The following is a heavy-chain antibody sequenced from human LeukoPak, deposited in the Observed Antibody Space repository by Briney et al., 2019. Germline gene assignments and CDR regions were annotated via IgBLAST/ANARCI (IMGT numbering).Heavy chain of an antibody. D-gene: IGHD3-10*01. V-gene: IGHV7-4-1*02. CDR2: INTNTGKP. CDR3: ARGSKQGVSYSDGPMVRGVVNFDY. Sequence: GASVKVSCKASEYTFSTFALNWVRQAPGQGLEWMGWINTNTGKPTYARGFTGRFVFSLDTSISTAYLQISSLKTDDSAVYYCARGSKQGVSYSDGPMVRGVVNFDYWGQGTLVTVSS. J-gene: IGHJ4*02. CDR1: EYTFSTFA.